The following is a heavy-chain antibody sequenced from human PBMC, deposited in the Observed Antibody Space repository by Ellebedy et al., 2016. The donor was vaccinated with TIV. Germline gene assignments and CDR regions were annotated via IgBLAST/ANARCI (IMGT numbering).Heavy chain of an antibody. CDR3: ARDVGPTTVLDY. CDR2: FCFGETT. V-gene: IGHV4-4*07. CDR1: GGSVSSHC. J-gene: IGHJ4*02. Sequence: MPSETLSLTCSVSGGSVSSHCWRWIRQSAGKGLEWIGRFCFGETTNYNPSLKSRLPMSVDTSKNQFSLRLSSLTAADTAVYYCARDVGPTTVLDYWGQGTLVRVSS. D-gene: IGHD4-17*01.